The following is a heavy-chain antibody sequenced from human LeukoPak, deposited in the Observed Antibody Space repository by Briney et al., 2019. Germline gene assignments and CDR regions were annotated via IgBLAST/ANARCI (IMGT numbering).Heavy chain of an antibody. Sequence: GGSLRLSCAASGFTFSSYAMNWVRQAPGKGLEWVSAISGSGGSTFYADSVKGRFTISRDNSKNTLYLQMNSLRAEDTAVYYCAKAPSIAARPVGYWYFDLWGRGTLVTVSS. CDR3: AKAPSIAARPVGYWYFDL. V-gene: IGHV3-23*01. CDR2: ISGSGGST. CDR1: GFTFSSYA. D-gene: IGHD6-6*01. J-gene: IGHJ2*01.